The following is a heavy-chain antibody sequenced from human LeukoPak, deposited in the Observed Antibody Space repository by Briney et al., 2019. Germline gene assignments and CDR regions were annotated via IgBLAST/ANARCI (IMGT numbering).Heavy chain of an antibody. D-gene: IGHD6-19*01. CDR2: ISGSGGST. CDR1: GFTFISYA. J-gene: IGHJ6*02. CDR3: AKTRVAVAGPDYYYYGMDV. V-gene: IGHV3-23*01. Sequence: GGSLRLSCAASGFTFISYAMSGVRQAPGKGLEWVSAISGSGGSTYYVDSVKGRFTISRDNSKNTLYLQMNSLRAEDTAVYYCAKTRVAVAGPDYYYYGMDVWGQGTTVTVSS.